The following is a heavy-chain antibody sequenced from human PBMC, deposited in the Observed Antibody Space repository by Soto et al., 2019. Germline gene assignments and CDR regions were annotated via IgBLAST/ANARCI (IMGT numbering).Heavy chain of an antibody. CDR1: GFTFSSYS. CDR3: AKDQVVVAATSIYYYYYGMDV. V-gene: IGHV3-21*01. Sequence: GGSLRLSCAASGFTFSSYSMNWVRQAPGKGLEWVSSITGSSSHIYYADSVKGRFTISRDNAKNSLYLQMNSLRAEDTAVYYCAKDQVVVAATSIYYYYYGMDVWGQGTTVTVSS. CDR2: ITGSSSHI. J-gene: IGHJ6*02. D-gene: IGHD2-15*01.